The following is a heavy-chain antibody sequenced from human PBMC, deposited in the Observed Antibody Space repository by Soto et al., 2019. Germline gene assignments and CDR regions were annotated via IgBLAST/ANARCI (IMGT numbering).Heavy chain of an antibody. D-gene: IGHD3-10*01. Sequence: QITLKESGPTLVKPTQTLTLTCTFSGFSLSTSGVGVGWIRQPPGKALEWLALIYWDDDKRYSPSLKSRLTITKDTTKTQVVLTMTNMDPVDTATYYCAHSSGHYGSGDDAFDIWGQGTMVTVSS. CDR3: AHSSGHYGSGDDAFDI. J-gene: IGHJ3*02. V-gene: IGHV2-5*02. CDR2: IYWDDDK. CDR1: GFSLSTSGVG.